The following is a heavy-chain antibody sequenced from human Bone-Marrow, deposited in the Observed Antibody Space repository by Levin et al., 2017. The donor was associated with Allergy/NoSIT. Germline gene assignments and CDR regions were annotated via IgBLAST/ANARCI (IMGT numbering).Heavy chain of an antibody. V-gene: IGHV3-74*01. Sequence: GGSLRLSCAVSGFTFSSYWMHWVRHAPGKGLVWVSHINFDGSNTLYADSVKGRFTISRDNAKNTLYLQMHNLRAEDTAVYYCARDPSAFLGYCSGGSCLTWFDPWGQGTLVTVSS. CDR1: GFTFSSYW. CDR3: ARDPSAFLGYCSGGSCLTWFDP. D-gene: IGHD2-15*01. CDR2: INFDGSNT. J-gene: IGHJ5*02.